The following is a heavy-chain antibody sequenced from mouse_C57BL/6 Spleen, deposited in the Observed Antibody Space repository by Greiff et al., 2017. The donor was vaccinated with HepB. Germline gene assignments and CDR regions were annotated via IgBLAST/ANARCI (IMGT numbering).Heavy chain of an antibody. CDR1: GYTFTDYY. CDR2: IYPGSGNT. V-gene: IGHV1-76*01. J-gene: IGHJ4*01. D-gene: IGHD1-1*01. Sequence: VQLQQSGAELVRPGASVKLSCKASGYTFTDYYINWVKQRPGQGLEWIARIYPGSGNTYYNEKFKGKATLTAEKSSSTAYMQLSSLTSEDSAVYFCARDYGSRYAMDYWGQGTSVTVSS. CDR3: ARDYGSRYAMDY.